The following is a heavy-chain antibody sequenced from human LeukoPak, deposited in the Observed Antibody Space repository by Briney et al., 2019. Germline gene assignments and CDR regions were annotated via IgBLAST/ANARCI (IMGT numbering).Heavy chain of an antibody. V-gene: IGHV3-7*01. CDR1: GFTFSSYW. CDR2: IKQDGSEK. D-gene: IGHD6-13*01. J-gene: IGHJ4*02. CDR3: ARAWSPPGIAAAGTGFDY. Sequence: GGSLRLSCAASGFTFSSYWMSWVRQAPGKGLEWVANIKQDGSEKYYVDSVKGRFTISRDNAKNSLYLQMNSLRAEDTAVYYCARAWSPPGIAAAGTGFDYWGQGTLVTVSS.